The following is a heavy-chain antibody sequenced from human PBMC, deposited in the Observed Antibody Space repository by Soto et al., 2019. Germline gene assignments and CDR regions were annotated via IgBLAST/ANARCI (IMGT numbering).Heavy chain of an antibody. CDR2: IYHSGST. CDR3: ARDHRETTATPYYYYYGMDV. Sequence: SETLSLTCAVSGGSISSSNWWSWVRQPPGKGLEWIGEIYHSGSTNYNPSLRSRVTISVDKSKNQFSLKLSSVTAADTAVYYCARDHRETTATPYYYYYGMDVWGQGTTVTVSS. CDR1: GGSISSSNW. J-gene: IGHJ6*02. D-gene: IGHD4-4*01. V-gene: IGHV4-4*02.